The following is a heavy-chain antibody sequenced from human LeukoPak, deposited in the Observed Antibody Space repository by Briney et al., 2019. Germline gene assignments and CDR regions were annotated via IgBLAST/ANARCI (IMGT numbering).Heavy chain of an antibody. J-gene: IGHJ3*02. D-gene: IGHD6-13*01. Sequence: SVKVSCKASGGTFSSYAISWVRQAPGQGLEWMGGIIPIFGTANYAQKFQGRVTITADESTSTAYMELSSLRSEDTAVYYCARVVAAAGNSDAFDIWGRGTMVTVSS. CDR1: GGTFSSYA. CDR2: IIPIFGTA. V-gene: IGHV1-69*13. CDR3: ARVVAAAGNSDAFDI.